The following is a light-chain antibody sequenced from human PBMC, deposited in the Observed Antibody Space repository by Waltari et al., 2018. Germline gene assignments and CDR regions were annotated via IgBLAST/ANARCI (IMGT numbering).Light chain of an antibody. CDR2: EVN. CDR1: DRDVGAYNF. J-gene: IGLJ2*01. V-gene: IGLV2-8*01. Sequence: QSTLTQPPSASGSPGQSVTIPCTGTDRDVGAYNFVSWYQQHPGKAPPLILYEVNKRPSGVPDRCSGSKSDNTASLTVSGLQAEDEAEYYCSSYAGSNTLKLFGRGTKLTVL. CDR3: SSYAGSNTLKL.